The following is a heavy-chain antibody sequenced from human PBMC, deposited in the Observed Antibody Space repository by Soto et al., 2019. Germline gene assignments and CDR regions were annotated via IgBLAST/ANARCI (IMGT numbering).Heavy chain of an antibody. D-gene: IGHD2-21*01. CDR3: ARIAGSPSGMDV. Sequence: PGESLKISCQWSGFSFTTYWIAWVRQMPGKGLEWMGIIYPGDSDIRYSPSFRGQVSISADRSITTAYLQWSSLKASDTDIYYCARIAGSPSGMDVWGLGTTVTVSS. V-gene: IGHV5-51*01. J-gene: IGHJ6*02. CDR2: IYPGDSDI. CDR1: GFSFTTYW.